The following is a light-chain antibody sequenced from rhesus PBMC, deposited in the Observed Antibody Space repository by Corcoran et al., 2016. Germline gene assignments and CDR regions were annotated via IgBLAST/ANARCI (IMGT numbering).Light chain of an antibody. CDR2: EVT. Sequence: QSALTQPPSVSKSLGQSVTIPCTGTSRDVGGYNYNYVSWFQQHPGKAPRILIYEVTKRPSGVSDRFSGSKSGNTASLTISRLQAEDETDYYCCSYSTGVIYVFGSGTKLTVL. CDR3: CSYSTGVIYV. J-gene: IGLJ6*01. CDR1: SRDVGGYNY. V-gene: IGLV2-38*01.